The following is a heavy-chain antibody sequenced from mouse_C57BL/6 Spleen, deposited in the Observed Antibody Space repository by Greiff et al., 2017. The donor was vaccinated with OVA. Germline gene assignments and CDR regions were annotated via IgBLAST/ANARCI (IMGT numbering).Heavy chain of an antibody. D-gene: IGHD4-1*01. CDR3: ARKLGAWVAY. J-gene: IGHJ3*01. V-gene: IGHV1-50*01. CDR1: GYTFTSYW. CDR2: IDPSDSYT. Sequence: QVQLQQPGAELVKPGASVKLSCKASGYTFTSYWMQWVKQRPGQGLEWIGEIDPSDSYTNYNQKFTGKATLTVDTSSITAYMQLSSLTSEDSAVYYCARKLGAWVAYWGQGTLVTVSA.